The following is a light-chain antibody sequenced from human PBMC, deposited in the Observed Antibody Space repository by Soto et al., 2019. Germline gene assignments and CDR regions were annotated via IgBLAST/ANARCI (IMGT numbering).Light chain of an antibody. CDR3: QQYIIPPHT. Sequence: EIVLTQSPGTLSLSPGDRATLSCRASETVTGKYLAWYQQKAGQAPRLLIFAASNRHTGFPDRFSGGGSVTDFNRTIRRLEHEDFAVYCCQQYIIPPHTFCQGTKLQIK. J-gene: IGKJ1*01. CDR1: ETVTGKY. CDR2: AAS. V-gene: IGKV3-20*01.